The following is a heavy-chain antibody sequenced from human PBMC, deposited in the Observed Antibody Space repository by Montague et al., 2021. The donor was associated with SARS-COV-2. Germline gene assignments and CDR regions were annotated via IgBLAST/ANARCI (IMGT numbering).Heavy chain of an antibody. CDR2: IYTSGST. CDR1: GGSISSGSYY. CDR3: ARLTAGYCSDGSCSWGTVFDY. V-gene: IGHV4-61*02. D-gene: IGHD2-15*01. J-gene: IGHJ4*02. Sequence: TLSLTCTVSGGSISSGSYYWSWIRQPAGKGLEWIGRIYTSGSTNYNPSLKSRVTISVDTSKNQFSLKLSSVTAADTAVYYCARLTAGYCSDGSCSWGTVFDYWGQGTLVTVSS.